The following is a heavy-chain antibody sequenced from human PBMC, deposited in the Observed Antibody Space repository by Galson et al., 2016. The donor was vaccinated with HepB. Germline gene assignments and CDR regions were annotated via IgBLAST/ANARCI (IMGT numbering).Heavy chain of an antibody. CDR3: ARDGGATVDQYSYGMDV. D-gene: IGHD3-16*01. CDR2: ISANNGDT. J-gene: IGHJ6*02. CDR1: GYPFTSYA. Sequence: SVKVSCKATGYPFTSYAFSWVRQAPGQGLEWLGWISANNGDTSYAQILQDRVTMTTDTSTGTAYMELRSLRSADTAVYYCARDGGATVDQYSYGMDVWGQGTTVTVSS. V-gene: IGHV1-18*01.